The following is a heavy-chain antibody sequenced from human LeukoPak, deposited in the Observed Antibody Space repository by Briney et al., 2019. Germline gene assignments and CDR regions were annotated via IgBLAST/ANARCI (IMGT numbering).Heavy chain of an antibody. CDR3: ARRRAMDRSDAFDI. CDR1: GGSLNNYL. J-gene: IGHJ3*02. D-gene: IGHD2-2*03. CDR2: PFYSVGI. V-gene: IGHV4-59*08. Sequence: SEALSLTPTVSGGSLNNYLWYWIRESLRKGLEWIGYPFYSVGITHTPPLQSRVTILVDASKRHFSLILSSVTASVTAEYYCARRRAMDRSDAFDIWGQGTMVTVSS.